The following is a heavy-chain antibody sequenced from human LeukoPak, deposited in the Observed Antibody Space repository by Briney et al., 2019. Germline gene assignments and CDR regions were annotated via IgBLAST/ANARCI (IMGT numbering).Heavy chain of an antibody. V-gene: IGHV3-21*01. CDR2: ITTSSSYI. CDR1: GFTFSRSS. D-gene: IGHD2/OR15-2a*01. J-gene: IGHJ6*03. Sequence: PGGSLRLSCAASGFTFSRSSMNWVRQAPGKGLEWVSSITTSSSYIYYADSVKGRFTISRDDAKNSLFLQMNSLRAEDTATYYCARGEFGDYYYFYMDVWGKGTTVTVSS. CDR3: ARGEFGDYYYFYMDV.